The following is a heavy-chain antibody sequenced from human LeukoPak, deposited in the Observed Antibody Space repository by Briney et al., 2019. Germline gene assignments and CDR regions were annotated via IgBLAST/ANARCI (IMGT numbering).Heavy chain of an antibody. Sequence: GGSLRLSCAASGFTFSSYAMSWVRQAPGKRLEWVSAISGSGGSTYYADSVKGRFTISRDNSKNTLYLQMNSLRAEDTAVYYCAKGDCSSTSCFSDYWGQGTLVTVSS. CDR2: ISGSGGST. D-gene: IGHD2-2*01. CDR3: AKGDCSSTSCFSDY. J-gene: IGHJ4*02. V-gene: IGHV3-23*01. CDR1: GFTFSSYA.